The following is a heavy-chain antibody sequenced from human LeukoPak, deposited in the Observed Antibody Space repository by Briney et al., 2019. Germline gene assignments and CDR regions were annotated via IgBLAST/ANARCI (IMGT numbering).Heavy chain of an antibody. D-gene: IGHD2-2*01. CDR1: GGSISSYY. CDR2: IYYSGST. CDR3: ARGADIVVVPAATGGNWFDP. V-gene: IGHV4-59*01. Sequence: SETLSLTCTVSGGSISSYYWSWIRQPPGKGLEWIGYIYYSGSTNYNPSLKSRVTISVDTSKNQFSLKLSSVTAADTAVYYCARGADIVVVPAATGGNWFDPWGQGTLVTVSS. J-gene: IGHJ5*02.